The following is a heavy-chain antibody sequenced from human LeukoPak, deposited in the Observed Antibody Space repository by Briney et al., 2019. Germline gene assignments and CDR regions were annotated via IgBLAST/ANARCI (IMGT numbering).Heavy chain of an antibody. V-gene: IGHV3-23*01. D-gene: IGHD6-19*01. J-gene: IGHJ4*02. Sequence: GGSLRLSCAVSGFTFSSYAMSWVRQAPGKGLEWVAGIRGSGGSTHYADSVKGRFTISRDNSKNTLYLQMNSLRAEDTAVYYCAKQWPVDYWGQGTLVTVSS. CDR2: IRGSGGST. CDR3: AKQWPVDY. CDR1: GFTFSSYA.